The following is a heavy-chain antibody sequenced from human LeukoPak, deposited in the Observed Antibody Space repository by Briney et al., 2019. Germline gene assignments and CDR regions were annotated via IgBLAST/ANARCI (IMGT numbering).Heavy chain of an antibody. J-gene: IGHJ5*02. V-gene: IGHV4-59*11. CDR2: IYYSGST. D-gene: IGHD3-3*01. Sequence: SETLSLTCTVSGGSISSHYWSWIRQPPGKGLEWIGYIYYSGSTNYNPSLKSRVTISVDTSKNQFSLKLSSVTAADTAVYYCARDLTYYDFWSGYSKGSWFDPWGQGTLVTVST. CDR1: GGSISSHY. CDR3: ARDLTYYDFWSGYSKGSWFDP.